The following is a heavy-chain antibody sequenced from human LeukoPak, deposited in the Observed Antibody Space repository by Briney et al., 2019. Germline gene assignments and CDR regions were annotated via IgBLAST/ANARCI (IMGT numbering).Heavy chain of an antibody. J-gene: IGHJ5*02. Sequence: GASVKVSCKASGYTFTSYGISWVRQAPGQGLEWMGWISAYNGNTNYAQKLQGRVTMTTDTSTSTAYMELRSLRSDDTAVYYCARAQYYYDSSGYPRGNWFDPWGQGTLVTVSS. CDR2: ISAYNGNT. CDR3: ARAQYYYDSSGYPRGNWFDP. CDR1: GYTFTSYG. V-gene: IGHV1-18*01. D-gene: IGHD3-22*01.